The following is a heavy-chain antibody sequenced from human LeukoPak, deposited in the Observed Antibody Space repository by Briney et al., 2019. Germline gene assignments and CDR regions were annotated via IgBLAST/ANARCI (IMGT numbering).Heavy chain of an antibody. J-gene: IGHJ4*02. CDR1: GGSISSGSYY. Sequence: PSQTLSLTCTVSGGSISSGSYYWSWIRQPAGKGLEWIGGMYYSGSTYYNPSLKSRVTISVDTSKNQFSLRLSSVTAADTAVYYCASLQLLGKYYFDSWGQGTLVTVSS. CDR3: ASLQLLGKYYFDS. D-gene: IGHD6-6*01. CDR2: MYYSGST. V-gene: IGHV4-61*02.